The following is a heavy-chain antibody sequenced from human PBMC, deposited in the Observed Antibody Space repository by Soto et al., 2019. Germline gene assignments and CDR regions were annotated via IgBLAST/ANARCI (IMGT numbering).Heavy chain of an antibody. Sequence: QVQLQQWGAGLLKPSETLSLTCAVYGQSFSGHTWSWIRQSPGKGLEWIGEISQSGSTYYNPSLKTRVTISADTSMIQCSPTLKSVTAADTGVFYCARGTGIAVIPGELEDVHYDYWGQGTLVSVSS. CDR3: ARGTGIAVIPGELEDVHYDY. J-gene: IGHJ4*02. CDR1: GQSFSGHT. CDR2: ISQSGST. D-gene: IGHD2-2*01. V-gene: IGHV4-34*01.